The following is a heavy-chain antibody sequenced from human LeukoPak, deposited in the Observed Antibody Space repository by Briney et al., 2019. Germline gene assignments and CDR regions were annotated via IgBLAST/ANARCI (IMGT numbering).Heavy chain of an antibody. Sequence: GGSLRLSCAASAFTFSTYNMNWVRQAPGKGLVWVSRIDSDGSSTNYADSVKGRFTISRDNVKNTLYLQMNSLTAEDTAVYYCARDAVNWGQGTLVTVSS. V-gene: IGHV3-74*01. J-gene: IGHJ4*02. CDR3: ARDAVN. CDR1: AFTFSTYN. CDR2: IDSDGSST. D-gene: IGHD6-19*01.